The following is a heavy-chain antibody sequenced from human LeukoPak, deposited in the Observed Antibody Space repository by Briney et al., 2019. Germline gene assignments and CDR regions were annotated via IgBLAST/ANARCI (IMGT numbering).Heavy chain of an antibody. D-gene: IGHD4-11*01. CDR2: IKSQNAGGTA. J-gene: IGHJ4*02. CDR3: TKTFYSDSTFGY. Sequence: GGSLRLSCVASGFTFSTAWMAWLRQAPGKGLEWVARIKSQNAGGTADYAAPVKGRFTISRDDSKNTLFLQMNSLKTEDTAVYYCTKTFYSDSTFGYWGQGTLVTVSS. CDR1: GFTFSTAW. V-gene: IGHV3-15*01.